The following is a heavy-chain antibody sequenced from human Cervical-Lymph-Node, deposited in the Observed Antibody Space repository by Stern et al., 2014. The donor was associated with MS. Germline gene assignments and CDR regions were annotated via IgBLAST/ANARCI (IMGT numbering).Heavy chain of an antibody. CDR2: LSDYNCNT. CDR1: GYTFTSYG. D-gene: IGHD2-15*01. Sequence: QLVQSGAEVKKPGASVKVSCKASGYTFTSYGIRWVRQAPGQGLEWMGCLSDYNCNTTYAHHLQRRVTMTTDTSTSTAYMELRSLRSDDTDLYYCARGLLGSENAFDIWGQGTMVTVSS. V-gene: IGHV1-18*01. CDR3: ARGLLGSENAFDI. J-gene: IGHJ3*02.